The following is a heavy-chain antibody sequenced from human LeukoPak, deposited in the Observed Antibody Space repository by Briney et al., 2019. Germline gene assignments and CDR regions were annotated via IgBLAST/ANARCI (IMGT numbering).Heavy chain of an antibody. D-gene: IGHD3-10*01. Sequence: GGSLRLSCAASGFTFSSYSMNRVRQAPGKGLEWVSSISSSSSYIYYADSVKGRFTISRDNAKNSLYLQMNSLRAEDTAVYYCARAYYGPVSAYDYWGQGTLVTVSS. CDR3: ARAYYGPVSAYDY. CDR1: GFTFSSYS. V-gene: IGHV3-21*01. J-gene: IGHJ4*02. CDR2: ISSSSSYI.